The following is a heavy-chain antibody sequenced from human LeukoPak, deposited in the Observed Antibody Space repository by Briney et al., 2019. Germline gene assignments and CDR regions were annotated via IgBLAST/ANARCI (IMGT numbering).Heavy chain of an antibody. CDR3: LRVFYERSNYYRYFDS. CDR2: SRNKAMSYTT. D-gene: IGHD3-22*01. Sequence: GGSLRLSCAGSGFILSDHYMDWVRQTPGKGLEWVGRSRNKAMSYTTDYAASVKGRFTISRDDSKKAVYLQMNSLKIEDTAVHFCLRVFYERSNYYRYFDSWGQGTLATVSS. CDR1: GFILSDHY. J-gene: IGHJ4*02. V-gene: IGHV3-72*01.